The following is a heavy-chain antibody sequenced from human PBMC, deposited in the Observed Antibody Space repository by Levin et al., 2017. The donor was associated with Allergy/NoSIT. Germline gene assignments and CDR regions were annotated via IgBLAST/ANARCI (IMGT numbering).Heavy chain of an antibody. CDR3: AKDAIRGSDQPYYFDY. J-gene: IGHJ4*02. D-gene: IGHD6-19*01. V-gene: IGHV3-23*01. Sequence: LSLTCAASGFTFNNYAMSWVRQAPGKGLEWVSAIINSGVGTYYAHSVKGRFTIPRDNSKNTMYLQMNSLRAEDTAVYFCAKDAIRGSDQPYYFDYWGQGTLVTASS. CDR1: GFTFNNYA. CDR2: IINSGVGT.